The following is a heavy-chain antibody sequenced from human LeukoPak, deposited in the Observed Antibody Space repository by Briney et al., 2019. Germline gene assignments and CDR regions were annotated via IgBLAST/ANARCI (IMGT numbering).Heavy chain of an antibody. Sequence: GGSLRLSCAASGFTFSSYAMSWVRQAPGKGLEWVSAISGSGGSTYYADSVKGRFTISRDNSNNTLYLQMNSLRAEDTAVYYCARAKVRGVIIKSFDYWGQGTLVTVSS. CDR2: ISGSGGST. V-gene: IGHV3-23*01. J-gene: IGHJ4*02. CDR1: GFTFSSYA. D-gene: IGHD3-10*01. CDR3: ARAKVRGVIIKSFDY.